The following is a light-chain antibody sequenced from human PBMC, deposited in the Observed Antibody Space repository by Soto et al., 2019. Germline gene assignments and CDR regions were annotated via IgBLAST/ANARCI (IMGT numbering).Light chain of an antibody. J-gene: IGKJ5*01. Sequence: DIQMTHSPSSLSSSVVYRVTITCRASQSISRYLSWYQQKPGKAPKLLIYLASSLQSGVPSRFSGSGSGTDFTLTISSLQPEDLATYYCLESSSALTFGQGTRLEIK. CDR1: QSISRY. CDR3: LESSSALT. V-gene: IGKV1-39*01. CDR2: LAS.